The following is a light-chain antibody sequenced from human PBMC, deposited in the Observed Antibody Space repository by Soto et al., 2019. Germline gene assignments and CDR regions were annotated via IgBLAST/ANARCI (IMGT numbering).Light chain of an antibody. CDR2: GVS. V-gene: IGLV2-14*01. J-gene: IGLJ1*01. CDR1: SSDVGNYNY. CDR3: SSFTTSSPPHYV. Sequence: QSVLTQPASVSGSPGQSITISCTGTSSDVGNYNYVSWYQQHPGKAPKVIIYGVSNRPSGVSNRFSGSKSGNTASLTISGLQAEDEGDYYCSSFTTSSPPHYVSGTGNKVTDL.